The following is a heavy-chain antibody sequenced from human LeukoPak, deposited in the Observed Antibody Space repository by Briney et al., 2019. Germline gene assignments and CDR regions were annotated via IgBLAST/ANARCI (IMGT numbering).Heavy chain of an antibody. CDR1: GFTFSSYW. V-gene: IGHV3-7*01. CDR3: ARDACGGDCYSDY. J-gene: IGHJ4*02. D-gene: IGHD2-21*02. CDR2: INQDGSEK. Sequence: GGSLRLSCAASGFTFSSYWMSWVRQAPGKGLEWVANINQDGSEKYYVDSVKGRFTISRDNAKNSLYLQMNSLRAEDTAVYYCARDACGGDCYSDYWGQGTLVTVSS.